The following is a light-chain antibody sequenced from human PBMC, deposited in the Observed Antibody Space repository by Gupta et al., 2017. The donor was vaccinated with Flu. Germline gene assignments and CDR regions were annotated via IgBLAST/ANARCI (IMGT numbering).Light chain of an antibody. CDR1: SGHSSYA. J-gene: IGLJ3*02. CDR3: QTWGAGVRV. CDR2: LNSDGSH. V-gene: IGLV4-69*01. Sequence: QLVLTQSPSASASPGASATLTCPLRSGHSSYAIAWHQQQPEKGPRYLMKLNSDGSHTKGDGIPDRFSGSSSGAERYLTISSLQSEDEADYYCQTWGAGVRVFGGGTKLTVL.